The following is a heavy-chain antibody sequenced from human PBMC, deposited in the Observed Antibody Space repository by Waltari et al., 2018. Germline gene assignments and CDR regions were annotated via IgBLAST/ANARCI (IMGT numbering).Heavy chain of an antibody. D-gene: IGHD6-19*01. CDR3: ASGNIAVAGLDYYYGMDV. V-gene: IGHV3-21*01. CDR1: GFTFSSYS. CDR2: ISSSSSYI. J-gene: IGHJ6*02. Sequence: EVQLVESGGGLVKPGGSLRLSCAASGFTFSSYSMNWVRQAPGKGLEWVSSISSSSSYIYDADSVKGRFTISRDNAKNSLYLQMNSLRAEDTAVYYCASGNIAVAGLDYYYGMDVWGQGTTVTVSS.